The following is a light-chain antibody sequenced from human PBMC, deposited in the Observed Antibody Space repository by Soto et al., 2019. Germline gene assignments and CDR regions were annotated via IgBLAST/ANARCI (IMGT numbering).Light chain of an antibody. CDR1: QSISSY. Sequence: DIQMTQSPSSLSASVGDRVTITCRASQSISSYLNWYQQKPGKAPKLLIYAASSLQSGVPSRFSGSGSGTDFTLTISSLQPEDFATYCCQQSYRTPRTLTFGGGTKVEIK. J-gene: IGKJ4*01. CDR2: AAS. CDR3: QQSYRTPRTLT. V-gene: IGKV1-39*01.